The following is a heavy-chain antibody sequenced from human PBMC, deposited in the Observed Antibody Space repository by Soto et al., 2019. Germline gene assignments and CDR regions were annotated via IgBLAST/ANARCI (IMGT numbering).Heavy chain of an antibody. CDR2: INPSGGST. J-gene: IGHJ6*02. D-gene: IGHD3-3*01. V-gene: IGHV1-46*01. CDR1: GYTFTSYY. Sequence: GASVKVSCNASGYTFTSYYMHWVRQAPGQGFEWMGIINPSGGSTSYAQKFQGRVTMTRDTSTSTVYMELSSLRSEDTAVYYCAREITMGVDYCYYGMDVWGQATTVTVSS. CDR3: AREITMGVDYCYYGMDV.